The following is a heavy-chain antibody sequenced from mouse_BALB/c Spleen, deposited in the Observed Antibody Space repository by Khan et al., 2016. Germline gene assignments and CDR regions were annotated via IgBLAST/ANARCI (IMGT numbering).Heavy chain of an antibody. CDR3: ASKVYYFDY. CDR2: ISSGGSS. CDR1: GFTFSSYA. V-gene: IGHV5-6-5*01. Sequence: EVQLVESGGGLVKPGGSLKFSCAASGFTFSSYAMSWVRQTPEKRLEWVASISSGGSSFYPDILKDRFTISRDNARNILYLQMRRLSHEDQANDYCASKVYYFDYWGQGTTLTVSS. J-gene: IGHJ2*01.